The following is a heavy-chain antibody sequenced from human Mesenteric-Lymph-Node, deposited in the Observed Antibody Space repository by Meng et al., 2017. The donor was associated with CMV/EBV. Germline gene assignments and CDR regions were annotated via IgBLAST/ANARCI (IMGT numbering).Heavy chain of an antibody. D-gene: IGHD2-21*01. J-gene: IGHJ6*02. CDR1: GFTFNSYW. CDR2: INSGGSST. V-gene: IGHV3-74*01. Sequence: GESLKISWAASGFTFNSYWMHWVRQAPGKGLGWVSRINSGGSSTRYADSVKGRFTISRDNAKNTLYLQMNSLRAEDTAVYYCAREGGGVAPGMDVWGQGTTVTVSS. CDR3: AREGGGVAPGMDV.